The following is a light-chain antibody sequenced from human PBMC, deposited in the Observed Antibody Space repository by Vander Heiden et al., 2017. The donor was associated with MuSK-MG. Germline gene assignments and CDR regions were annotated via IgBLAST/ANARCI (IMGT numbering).Light chain of an antibody. CDR2: GAS. J-gene: IGKJ5*01. CDR1: QSVSSN. CDR3: QQDKNWPPLT. V-gene: IGKV3-15*01. Sequence: EIVMTQSPATLSVSPGERATLSCRASQSVSSNSAWYQQKPGQAPRLLIYGASTRDTGIPARFSGSGYGKEFTLTISSRQSEDFAVYYCQQDKNWPPLTFGQGTQLEIK.